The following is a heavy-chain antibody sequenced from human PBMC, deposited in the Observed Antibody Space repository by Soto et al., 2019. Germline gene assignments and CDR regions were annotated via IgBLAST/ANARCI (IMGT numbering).Heavy chain of an antibody. J-gene: IGHJ4*02. V-gene: IGHV3-7*01. Sequence: EVQLVESGGGVVQPGGSLRLSCAASGFAFSAYYMTWVRQAPGKGLEWVANIKKGGSEKYDAGSVNGRFIISRDDAKNLLFLQMNSLRVEDTAVYYCAREKRANGYFDYWGQGTPVTVSA. CDR2: IKKGGSEK. CDR3: AREKRANGYFDY. CDR1: GFAFSAYY.